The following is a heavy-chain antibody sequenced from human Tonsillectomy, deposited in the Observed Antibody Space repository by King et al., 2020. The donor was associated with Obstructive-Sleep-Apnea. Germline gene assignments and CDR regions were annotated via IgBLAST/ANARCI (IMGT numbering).Heavy chain of an antibody. V-gene: IGHV4-59*01. CDR3: ARGRDLVYYGMDV. CDR2: IYSSGST. Sequence: VQLQESGPGLVKPSETLSLTCTVSGGSIRSYYWSWIRQPPGKGLEWIGLIYSSGSTNYNPSLKSRLTMSVDTSKNQFSLKLSSVTAADTAVYYCARGRDLVYYGMDVWGQGTTVTVSS. CDR1: GGSIRSYY. J-gene: IGHJ6*02.